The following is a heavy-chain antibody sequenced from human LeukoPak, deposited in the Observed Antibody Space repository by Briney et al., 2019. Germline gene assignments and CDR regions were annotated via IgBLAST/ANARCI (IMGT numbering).Heavy chain of an antibody. CDR3: ARFRRGVVSK. J-gene: IGHJ4*02. V-gene: IGHV4-39*07. D-gene: IGHD3-3*01. CDR1: GGSISSGGYY. Sequence: SETLSLTCTVSGGSISSGGYYWSWIRQPPGKGLEWIGEINHSGSTNYNPSLKSRVTVSVDTSKNQFSLKLSSVTAADTAVYYCARFRRGVVSKWGQGTLVTVSS. CDR2: INHSGST.